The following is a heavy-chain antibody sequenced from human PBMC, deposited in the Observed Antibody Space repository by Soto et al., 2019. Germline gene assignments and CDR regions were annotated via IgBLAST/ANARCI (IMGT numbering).Heavy chain of an antibody. Sequence: ASVKVSCKVSGYTLTELSMHWVRQAPGKGLEWMGGFDPEDGETIYAQKFQGRVTMTEDTSTDTAYMELSSLRSEDTAVYYCATAPLMTATGRYYYYMDVWGKGTTVTVSS. J-gene: IGHJ6*03. V-gene: IGHV1-24*01. D-gene: IGHD3-16*01. CDR2: FDPEDGET. CDR3: ATAPLMTATGRYYYYMDV. CDR1: GYTLTELS.